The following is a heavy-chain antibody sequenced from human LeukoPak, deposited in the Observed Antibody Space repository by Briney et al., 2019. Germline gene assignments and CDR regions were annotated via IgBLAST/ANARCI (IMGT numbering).Heavy chain of an antibody. Sequence: SVKVSCKASGGTFSSYAISWVRQAPGQGLEWMGGIIPIFGTANYAQKFQGRVTITTDESTSTAYMELSSLRSEDTAVYYCASVVAATGYYYYMDVWGKGTTVTVSS. J-gene: IGHJ6*03. CDR3: ASVVAATGYYYYMDV. V-gene: IGHV1-69*05. D-gene: IGHD2-15*01. CDR2: IIPIFGTA. CDR1: GGTFSSYA.